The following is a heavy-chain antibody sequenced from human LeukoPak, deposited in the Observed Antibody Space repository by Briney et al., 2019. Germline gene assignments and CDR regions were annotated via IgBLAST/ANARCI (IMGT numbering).Heavy chain of an antibody. CDR1: GFIFKTYT. CDR2: ITGDCKYI. D-gene: IGHD6-19*01. J-gene: IGHJ4*02. CDR3: ASFDSSGWHYFDY. V-gene: IGHV3-21*01. Sequence: PGGSLRLSCAASGFIFKTYTMTWVRQAPGKGLEWVSSITGDCKYITYADSVKGRFTISRDNAKNSLYLQMNTLRAEDTAVYYCASFDSSGWHYFDYWGQGTLVTVSA.